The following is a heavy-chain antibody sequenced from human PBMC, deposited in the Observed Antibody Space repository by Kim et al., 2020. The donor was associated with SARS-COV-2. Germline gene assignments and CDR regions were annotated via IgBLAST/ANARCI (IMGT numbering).Heavy chain of an antibody. J-gene: IGHJ4*02. D-gene: IGHD4-17*01. CDR3: ARAGRVTTLDY. CDR2: T. V-gene: IGHV3-74*01. Sequence: TRNADPVKGRFTITRGNAKNTLYLQMNSLRAEDTAVYYCARAGRVTTLDYWGQGTLVTVSS.